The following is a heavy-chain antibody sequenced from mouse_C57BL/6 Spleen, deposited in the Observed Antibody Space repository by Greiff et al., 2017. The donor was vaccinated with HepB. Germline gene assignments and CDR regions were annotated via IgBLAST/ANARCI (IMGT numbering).Heavy chain of an antibody. Sequence: QVQLKQPGAELVRPGTSVKLSCKASGYTFTSYWMHWVKQRPGQGLEWIGVIDPSDSYTNYNQKFKGKATLTVDTSSSTAYMQLSSLTSEDSAVYYCARGDGYYLRYWGQGTLVTVSA. CDR1: GYTFTSYW. V-gene: IGHV1-59*01. D-gene: IGHD2-3*01. CDR2: IDPSDSYT. J-gene: IGHJ3*01. CDR3: ARGDGYYLRY.